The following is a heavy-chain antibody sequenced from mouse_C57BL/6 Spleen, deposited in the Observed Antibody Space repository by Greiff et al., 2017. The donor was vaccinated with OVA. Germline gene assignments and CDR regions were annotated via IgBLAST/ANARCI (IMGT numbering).Heavy chain of an antibody. V-gene: IGHV1-22*01. CDR2: INPNNGGT. D-gene: IGHD2-3*01. CDR1: GYTFTDYT. J-gene: IGHJ4*01. CDR3: ARVGYYPYYAMDY. Sequence: EVQLQQSGPELVKPGASVKMSCKASGYTFTDYTMHWVKQSHGKSLEWIGYINPNNGGTSYNQKFKGKATLTVNKSSSTAYMELRSLTSEDSAVYYCARVGYYPYYAMDYWGQGTSVTVSS.